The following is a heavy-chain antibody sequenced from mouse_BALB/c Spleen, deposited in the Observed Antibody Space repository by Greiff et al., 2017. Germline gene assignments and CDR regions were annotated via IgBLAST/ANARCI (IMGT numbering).Heavy chain of an antibody. D-gene: IGHD4-1*01. CDR3: APWGAWFAY. Sequence: EVKLVESGAELVRPGALVKLSCKASGFNIKDYYMHWVKQRPEQGLEWIGWIDPENGNTIYDPKFQGKASITADTSSNTAYLQLSSLTSEDTAVYYCAPWGAWFAYWGQGTLVTVSA. CDR2: IDPENGNT. V-gene: IGHV14-1*02. CDR1: GFNIKDYY. J-gene: IGHJ3*01.